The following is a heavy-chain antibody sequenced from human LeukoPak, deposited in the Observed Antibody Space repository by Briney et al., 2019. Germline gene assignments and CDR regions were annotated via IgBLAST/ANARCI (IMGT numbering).Heavy chain of an antibody. V-gene: IGHV4-39*01. J-gene: IGHJ4*02. Sequence: SETLSLTCTVSGASISSSDYYWGWIRQPPGKGLEWIGSIYYSGTTYYNPSLKSRVTISVDTSKNQFSLELTSVTAADTAVYYCAGPPLGGSLGGDYWGQGTLVTVSS. D-gene: IGHD3-10*01. CDR2: IYYSGTT. CDR3: AGPPLGGSLGGDY. CDR1: GASISSSDYY.